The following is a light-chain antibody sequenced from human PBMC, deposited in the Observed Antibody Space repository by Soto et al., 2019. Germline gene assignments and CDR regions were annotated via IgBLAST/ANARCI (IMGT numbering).Light chain of an antibody. CDR3: QQRSNWPRT. CDR1: QSVSSY. CDR2: DAS. Sequence: EIVLTQSPATLSLSPGERATLSCRASQSVSSYLAWYQQKPGQAPRLLIFDASNRATGIPARFSGSGSGTAFTLTIGSLEPEDFAVYDCQQRSNWPRTFGQGTKVEI. V-gene: IGKV3-11*01. J-gene: IGKJ1*01.